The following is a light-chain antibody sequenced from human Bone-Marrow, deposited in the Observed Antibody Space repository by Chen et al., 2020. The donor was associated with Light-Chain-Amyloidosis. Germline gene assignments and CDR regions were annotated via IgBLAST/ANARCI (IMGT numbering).Light chain of an antibody. CDR3: QSADSSGTYEVI. J-gene: IGLJ2*01. V-gene: IGLV3-25*03. CDR1: DLPTKY. CDR2: RDT. Sequence: SYELPQPPSVYVFPGQTARITCSGDDLPTKYAYWYQQKPGQAPVLVIHRDTERPSGISERFSGSSSGTTATLTISGVQAEDEADYHCQSADSSGTYEVIFGGGTKLTVL.